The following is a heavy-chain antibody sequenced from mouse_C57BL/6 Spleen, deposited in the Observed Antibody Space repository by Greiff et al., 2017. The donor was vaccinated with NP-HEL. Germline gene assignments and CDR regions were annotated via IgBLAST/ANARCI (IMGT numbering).Heavy chain of an antibody. V-gene: IGHV1-50*01. CDR3: ARELGSY. CDR1: GYTFTSYW. CDR2: IDPSDSYT. D-gene: IGHD4-1*01. Sequence: VQLQQPGAELVKPGASVKLSCKASGYTFTSYWMQWVKQRPGQGLEWIGEIDPSDSYTNYNQKFKGKATLTVDTSSSTAYMQLSSLTSEDSAVYYCARELGSYWGQGTTLTVSS. J-gene: IGHJ2*01.